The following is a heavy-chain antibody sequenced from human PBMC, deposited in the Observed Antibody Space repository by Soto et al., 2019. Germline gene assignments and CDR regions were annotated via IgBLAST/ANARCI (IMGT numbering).Heavy chain of an antibody. CDR1: GFTFSHHS. CDR2: ISGSGGNI. V-gene: IGHV3-64D*06. CDR3: VKVSGYCTGGSRFSYFDY. D-gene: IGHD2-15*01. J-gene: IGHJ4*02. Sequence: GGSLRLFCSGSGFTFSHHSLYWVRQPPGKGLQCVSSISGSGGNIYYAESVKGRFTISRDNSKNTLCLQMTSLSSEDSAVYYCVKVSGYCTGGSRFSYFDYWGQGTPVTLSS.